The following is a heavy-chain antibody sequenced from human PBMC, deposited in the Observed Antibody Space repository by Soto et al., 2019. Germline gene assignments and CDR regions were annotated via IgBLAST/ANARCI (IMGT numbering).Heavy chain of an antibody. CDR3: AREDLLGPYYYYGMDV. V-gene: IGHV3-30-3*01. J-gene: IGHJ6*02. CDR2: ISYDGSNK. Sequence: GGSLRLSCAASGFTFSSYAMHWVRQAPGKGLEWVAVISYDGSNKYYADSVKGRFTISRDNSKNTLYLQMNSLRAEDTAVYYCAREDLLGPYYYYGMDVWGQGTTVTVSS. D-gene: IGHD3-10*01. CDR1: GFTFSSYA.